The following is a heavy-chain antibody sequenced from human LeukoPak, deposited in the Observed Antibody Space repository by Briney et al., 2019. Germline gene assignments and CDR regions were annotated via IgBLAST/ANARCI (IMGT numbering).Heavy chain of an antibody. CDR3: AVSGYPSDY. CDR1: GGSISSYY. CDR2: IYYSGST. Sequence: PSETLSLTCTVSGGSISSYYWSWIRQPPGKGLEWIGYIYYSGSTKYNPSLKSRVTISVDTSKNQFSLKLSSVTAADTAVYYCAVSGYPSDYWGQGTLVTVSS. J-gene: IGHJ4*02. V-gene: IGHV4-59*01. D-gene: IGHD3-22*01.